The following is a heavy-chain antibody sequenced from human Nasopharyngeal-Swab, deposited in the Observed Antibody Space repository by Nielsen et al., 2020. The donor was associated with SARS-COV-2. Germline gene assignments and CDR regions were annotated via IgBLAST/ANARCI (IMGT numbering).Heavy chain of an antibody. CDR2: INRDGSGT. V-gene: IGHV3-74*01. CDR3: ARDCDTATCYRSAADT. J-gene: IGHJ5*01. D-gene: IGHD2-2*01. Sequence: GGSLRLSCADSGFTFSSYWMHWVRQAPGKGLMWVARINRDGSGTNYADSVKGRFTISRDNAKNTLYLQMNTLSAEDTGVYYCARDCDTATCYRSAADTWGQGTLVTVSS. CDR1: GFTFSSYW.